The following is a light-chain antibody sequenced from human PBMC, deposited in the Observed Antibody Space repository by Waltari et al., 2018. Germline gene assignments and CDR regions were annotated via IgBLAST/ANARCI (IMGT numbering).Light chain of an antibody. CDR3: QQANSFPWT. Sequence: DVQMTQSPSVVSASVGDKVTIICRASQGINKWLAWYQQRPRKAPKLLIYAASTLQKGVPSRFSGSGSGTDFTLVISSLQPEDSATYYCQQANSFPWTFGQGTKVEIK. CDR2: AAS. V-gene: IGKV1-12*01. J-gene: IGKJ1*01. CDR1: QGINKW.